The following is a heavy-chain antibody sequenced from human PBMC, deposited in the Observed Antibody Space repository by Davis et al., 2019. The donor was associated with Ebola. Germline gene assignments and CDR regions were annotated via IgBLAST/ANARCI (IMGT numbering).Heavy chain of an antibody. Sequence: MPSETLSPTCPVLGCSISSSHWWSWVRQPPGKGLEWIGEIYNSGSTNSNPSPNSRVTISVDKSKNQFSLKLSSVTAADTAVYYCARGARDYYDSSGLDYWGQGTLVTVSS. J-gene: IGHJ4*02. CDR1: GCSISSSHW. CDR3: ARGARDYYDSSGLDY. D-gene: IGHD3-22*01. CDR2: IYNSGST. V-gene: IGHV4-4*02.